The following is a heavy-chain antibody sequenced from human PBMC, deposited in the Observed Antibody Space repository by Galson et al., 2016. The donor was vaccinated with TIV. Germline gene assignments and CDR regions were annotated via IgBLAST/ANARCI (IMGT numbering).Heavy chain of an antibody. D-gene: IGHD3-3*01. CDR1: GFTFGSYG. J-gene: IGHJ4*02. CDR2: VHYDGSVT. CDR3: PKFDFWSAWPPSDSDY. V-gene: IGHV3-30*02. Sequence: SLRLSCAASGFTFGSYGMHWVRLAPGKGLEWVAFVHYDGSVTYYSDSVKGRFTVSRDNSKSTLFLQMNRLRLEDTGVYYCPKFDFWSAWPPSDSDYWGQGILVTVSS.